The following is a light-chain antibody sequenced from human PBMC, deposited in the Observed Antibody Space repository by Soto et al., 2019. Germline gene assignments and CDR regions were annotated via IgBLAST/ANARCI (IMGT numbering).Light chain of an antibody. CDR3: QQYANSPPT. V-gene: IGKV3-20*01. CDR1: HSVSSRD. J-gene: IGKJ1*01. Sequence: EIVLTQSPGTLSLSPGERATLSCMASHSVSSRDLAWYQQKPGQAPRLLIYCASSRATGIPDRFSGSWSGTDFTLTISRLEPEDFGVYYCQQYANSPPTCGQGTKVEIK. CDR2: CAS.